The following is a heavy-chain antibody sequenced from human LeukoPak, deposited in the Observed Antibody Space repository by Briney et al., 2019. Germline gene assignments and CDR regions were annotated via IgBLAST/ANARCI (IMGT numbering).Heavy chain of an antibody. J-gene: IGHJ3*02. CDR3: ARGAMIVVPEGDAFDI. CDR1: GFTFSSYW. V-gene: IGHV3-74*01. D-gene: IGHD3-22*01. CDR2: INSDGSST. Sequence: PGGSLRLSCAASGFTFSSYWMHWVRQAPGKGLVWVSRINSDGSSTSYADSVKGRFTISRDNAKNTLYLQMNSLRAEDTAVYYCARGAMIVVPEGDAFDIWGQGTMVTVSS.